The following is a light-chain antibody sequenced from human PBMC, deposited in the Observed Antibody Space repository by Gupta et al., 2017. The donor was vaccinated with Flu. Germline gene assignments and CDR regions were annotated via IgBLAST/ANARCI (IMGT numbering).Light chain of an antibody. CDR1: QSVLYSSNNKNY. CDR2: WAF. V-gene: IGKV4-1*01. Sequence: DIVMTQSPYSLALSLGERATINFKSSQSVLYSSNNKNYIAWYQQKPGQPPKLLIYWAFPRAFGVPVRFTSSGSVTDFTLTIMSLTTVDVAVNYCLQYYAAPRTFGQGTKLEIK. CDR3: LQYYAAPRT. J-gene: IGKJ1*01.